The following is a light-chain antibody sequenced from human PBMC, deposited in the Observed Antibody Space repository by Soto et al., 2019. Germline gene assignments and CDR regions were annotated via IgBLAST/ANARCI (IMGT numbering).Light chain of an antibody. CDR2: SAS. CDR1: QTISSY. J-gene: IGKJ2*01. V-gene: IGKV1-39*01. CDR3: QQRHSIPYT. Sequence: DIQMTQSPSSLSASVGDRVTITCRASQTISSYLNWYQPKPGKAPKLLIYSASSLQSGVTSRFSGSGSGTDFTLPISSLQPEDFAPYYCQQRHSIPYTFGQGTKLEIK.